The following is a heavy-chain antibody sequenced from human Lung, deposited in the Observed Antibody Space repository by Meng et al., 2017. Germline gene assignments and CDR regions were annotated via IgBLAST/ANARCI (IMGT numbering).Heavy chain of an antibody. CDR2: INHGGST. CDR3: ARERHSTIIRGVIDF. CDR1: GGSISGSD. D-gene: IGHD3-10*01. V-gene: IGHV4-34*01. J-gene: IGHJ4*02. Sequence: QVQPQQWGAGLLRPSENLSLTCAVYGGSISGSDWSWIRQSPAKGLEWIGKINHGGSTNYNPSLESRVTISVDTPKNQFSLRLTSMTVADTAVYYCARERHSTIIRGVIDFWGQGALVTVSS.